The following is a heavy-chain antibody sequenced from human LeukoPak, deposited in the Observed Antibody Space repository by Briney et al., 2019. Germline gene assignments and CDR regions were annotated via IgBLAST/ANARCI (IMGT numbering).Heavy chain of an antibody. Sequence: ASVKVSCKASGYTFTGYYIHWVRQAPGQGLEWMGWINPNSGGTNYAKKFQGRVTMTRDTSISTAYMELSSLRSDDTTVYLCAREASGGYFDFWGQGTLVSVSS. V-gene: IGHV1-2*02. D-gene: IGHD3-10*01. CDR3: AREASGGYFDF. CDR2: INPNSGGT. J-gene: IGHJ4*02. CDR1: GYTFTGYY.